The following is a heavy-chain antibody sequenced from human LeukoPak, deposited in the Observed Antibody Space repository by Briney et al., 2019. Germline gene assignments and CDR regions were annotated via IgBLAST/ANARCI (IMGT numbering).Heavy chain of an antibody. D-gene: IGHD2-21*02. CDR2: FYAGDT. J-gene: IGHJ6*03. Sequence: SETLSLSCTVSAASISSDNYYWNWIRQPAGRGLEWIGRFYAGDTKYNPSLNNRATVSVDTSKNQFSLTLSSVTAADTATYYCARGVFMTSGRYFYYMDLWGTGTTVTVSS. CDR3: ARGVFMTSGRYFYYMDL. CDR1: AASISSDNYY. V-gene: IGHV4-61*02.